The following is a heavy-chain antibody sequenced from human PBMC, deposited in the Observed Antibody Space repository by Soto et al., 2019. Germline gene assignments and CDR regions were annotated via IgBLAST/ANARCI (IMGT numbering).Heavy chain of an antibody. V-gene: IGHV3-53*01. CDR1: GFSVTSNY. CDR2: IYAGGNT. J-gene: IGHJ4*02. CDR3: ARVTTFYDILTSSYALNYFDY. D-gene: IGHD3-9*01. Sequence: RVSLRLSCAASGFSVTSNYMTWVRQAPGKGLECVSVIYAGGNTYYPDSVKGRFTISSDNSKNTLFLQMNNLRAEDTAVYYCARVTTFYDILTSSYALNYFDYWGQGPRVTVSS.